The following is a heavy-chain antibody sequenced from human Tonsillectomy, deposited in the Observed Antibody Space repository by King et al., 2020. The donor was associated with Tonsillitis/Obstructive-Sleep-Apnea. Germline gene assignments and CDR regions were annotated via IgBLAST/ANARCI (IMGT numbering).Heavy chain of an antibody. CDR2: INHSGST. V-gene: IGHV4-34*01. J-gene: IGHJ3*02. CDR1: GGSFSGYY. D-gene: IGHD3-3*01. CDR3: ARGPRTYDFWSGYYVGAFDI. Sequence: VQLQKWGAGLLKPSETLSLTCAVYGGSFSGYYWSWIRQPPGKGLEWIGEINHSGSTNYNPSLKSRVTISVDTTKNQFSLKLSSVTAAETAVYYCARGPRTYDFWSGYYVGAFDIWGQGTMVTVSS.